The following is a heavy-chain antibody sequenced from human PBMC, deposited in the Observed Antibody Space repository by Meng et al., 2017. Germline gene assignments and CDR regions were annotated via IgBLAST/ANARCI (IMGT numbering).Heavy chain of an antibody. CDR1: GYTFTSYG. D-gene: IGHD1-26*01. J-gene: IGHJ4*02. V-gene: IGHV7-4-1*02. Sequence: QVQLLQSGYGLKKPQPAMKVSCKASGYTFTSYGMNWVRQAPGQGLEWMGWINTNPGNPTYAQGFTVRFVFSLDTSVSTAYLQISSLKAEDTAVYYCARGGAASSFDYWGQGTLVTVSS. CDR3: ARGGAASSFDY. CDR2: INTNPGNP.